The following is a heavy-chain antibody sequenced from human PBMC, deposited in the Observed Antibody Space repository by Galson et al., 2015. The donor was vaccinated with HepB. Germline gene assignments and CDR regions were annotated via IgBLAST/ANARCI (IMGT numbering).Heavy chain of an antibody. V-gene: IGHV3-15*01. D-gene: IGHD2-8*02. CDR2: ITSNTEGETK. CDR3: TTDVYYSTYWSWLDP. Sequence: SLRLSCAASGFPFNNAWMTWVRQAPGMGLDWVGRITSNTEGETKDYAAPVKGRFTISRDDSKNRLYLQMNSLKTEDTAVYYCTTDVYYSTYWSWLDPWGQGTLVTVSS. J-gene: IGHJ5*02. CDR1: GFPFNNAW.